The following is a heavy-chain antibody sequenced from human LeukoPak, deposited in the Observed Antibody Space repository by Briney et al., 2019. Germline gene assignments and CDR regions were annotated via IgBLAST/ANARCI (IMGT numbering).Heavy chain of an antibody. CDR2: IYPSGST. J-gene: IGHJ4*02. D-gene: IGHD6-13*01. CDR3: ARRQLGRVSAAGTYYFDY. CDR1: GYSISSGYY. Sequence: PSETLSLTCAVSGYSISSGYYWGWIRQPPGKGLEWIGSIYPSGSTYYNPSLKSRVTISVDTSKNQFSLKLSSVTAADTAVYYCARRQLGRVSAAGTYYFDYWGQGTLVTVSS. V-gene: IGHV4-38-2*01.